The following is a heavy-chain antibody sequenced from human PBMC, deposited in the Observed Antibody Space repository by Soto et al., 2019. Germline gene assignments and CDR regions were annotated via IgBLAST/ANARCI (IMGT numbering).Heavy chain of an antibody. V-gene: IGHV1-18*01. CDR2: ISAYNGST. D-gene: IGHD3-22*01. CDR1: GYTFTSYG. CDR3: ASYPTYDSSGHGAFDI. J-gene: IGHJ3*02. Sequence: GASVKVSCKASGYTFTSYGISWVRQAPGQGLEWMGWISAYNGSTNYAQKLQGRVTMTTDTSTSTAYMELRSLRSDDTAVYYCASYPTYDSSGHGAFDIWGQGTMVTVSS.